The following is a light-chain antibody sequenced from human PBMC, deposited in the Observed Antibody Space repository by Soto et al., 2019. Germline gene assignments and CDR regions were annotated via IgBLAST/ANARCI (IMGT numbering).Light chain of an antibody. CDR3: QQYNNWPPVT. Sequence: MGVSRSEDTLSVSPVARAAISCRARQSVSSNLAWYQQKPGQAPRLLIYGASTRATGIPARFSGSGSGTEFTLTISSLQSEDFAVYYCQQYNNWPPVTFGQGTKVDIK. CDR1: QSVSSN. V-gene: IGKV3-15*01. CDR2: GAS. J-gene: IGKJ1*01.